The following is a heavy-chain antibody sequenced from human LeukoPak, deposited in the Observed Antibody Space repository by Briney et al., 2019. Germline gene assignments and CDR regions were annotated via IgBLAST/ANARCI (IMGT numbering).Heavy chain of an antibody. CDR2: VYDSGAT. CDR3: ARHGTTSGPFDY. V-gene: IGHV4-59*08. D-gene: IGHD5-12*01. J-gene: IGHJ4*02. Sequence: PSETLSLTCSVSGGSISTYYWSWVRQPPGKGLEWIGYVYDSGATNYNPSLKSRLTISVDTSKNQFSLKLSSVTAADTAVYYCARHGTTSGPFDYWGQGTLVTVSS. CDR1: GGSISTYY.